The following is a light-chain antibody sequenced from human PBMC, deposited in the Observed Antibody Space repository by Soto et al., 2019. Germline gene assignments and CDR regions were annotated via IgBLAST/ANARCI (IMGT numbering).Light chain of an antibody. CDR3: QHHINCLPAIFT. V-gene: IGKV3-11*01. CDR1: QSVASY. Sequence: EVVLTQSPATLSLSPGERATLSCWASQSVASYIAWYQQRPGQAPRLLIFDATNRATGIPARFSGSGSGTDFPITISSIEPEDFAVYYCQHHINCLPAIFTFGPGTKVDLK. CDR2: DAT. J-gene: IGKJ3*01.